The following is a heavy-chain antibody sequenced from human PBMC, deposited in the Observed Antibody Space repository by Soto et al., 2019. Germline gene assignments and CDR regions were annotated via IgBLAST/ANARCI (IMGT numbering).Heavy chain of an antibody. J-gene: IGHJ6*02. D-gene: IGHD5-18*01. CDR2: IYYSGST. Sequence: PSETLSLTCTVSGGSISSYYWSWIRQPPGKGLELIGYIYYSGSTNYNPSLKSRVTISVDTSKNQFSLKLSSVTAADTAVYYCARTGDTAMVTGDYYYYGMDGWGQGTTVT. CDR3: ARTGDTAMVTGDYYYYGMDG. V-gene: IGHV4-59*01. CDR1: GGSISSYY.